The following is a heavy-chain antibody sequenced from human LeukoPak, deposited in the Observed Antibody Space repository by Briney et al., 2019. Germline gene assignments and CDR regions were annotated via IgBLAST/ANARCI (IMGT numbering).Heavy chain of an antibody. V-gene: IGHV3-23*01. Sequence: GGSLRLSCAASGFTFSSYAMSWVRQAPGKGLEWVSAISGSGGSTYYADSVKGRFTISRDNSKNTLYLQMNSLRAEDTAVYYCAKTYGSGSYYVYSGAFDIRGQGTMVTVSS. D-gene: IGHD3-10*01. CDR1: GFTFSSYA. CDR2: ISGSGGST. J-gene: IGHJ3*02. CDR3: AKTYGSGSYYVYSGAFDI.